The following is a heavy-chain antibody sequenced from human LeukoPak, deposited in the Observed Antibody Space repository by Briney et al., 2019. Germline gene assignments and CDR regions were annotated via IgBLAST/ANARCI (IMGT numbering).Heavy chain of an antibody. CDR2: ISCSGGST. J-gene: IGHJ3*02. CDR3: AKGNRGSSYGSASDI. V-gene: IGHV3-23*01. D-gene: IGHD3-10*01. Sequence: PGGSLRLSCAASGFTFSSYAMSWVRQAPGKGLEWVSAISCSGGSTYYADSVRRRFTISRDNSKNTVYLQMNSLRVEETAVYYCAKGNRGSSYGSASDIWGQGKKVTVSS. CDR1: GFTFSSYA.